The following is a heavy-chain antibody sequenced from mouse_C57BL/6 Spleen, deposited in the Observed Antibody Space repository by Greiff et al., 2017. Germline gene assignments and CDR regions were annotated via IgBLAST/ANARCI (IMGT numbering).Heavy chain of an antibody. Sequence: VQLQQPGAELVKPGASVKLSCKASGYTFTSYWMHWVKQRPGRGLEWIGRIDPNSGGAKYNEKFKSKATLTVDKPSSTAYMQLSSLTSEDSSVYYCARPVVASYYYAMDYWGQGTSVTVSS. V-gene: IGHV1-72*01. J-gene: IGHJ4*01. D-gene: IGHD1-1*01. CDR2: IDPNSGGA. CDR3: ARPVVASYYYAMDY. CDR1: GYTFTSYW.